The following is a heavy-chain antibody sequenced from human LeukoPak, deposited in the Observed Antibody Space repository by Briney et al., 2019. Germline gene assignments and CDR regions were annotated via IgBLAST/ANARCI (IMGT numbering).Heavy chain of an antibody. J-gene: IGHJ4*02. CDR1: GFTLSSYA. CDR2: ISGSGGST. V-gene: IGHV3-23*01. Sequence: GGSLRLSCAASGFTLSSYAMSWVRQAPGKGLEWVSAISGSGGSTYYADSVKGRFTISRDNSKNTLYLQMNSLRAEDTAVYYCAKCDSSVWYGSGSYPPSFDYWGQGTLVTVSS. CDR3: AKCDSSVWYGSGSYPPSFDY. D-gene: IGHD3-10*01.